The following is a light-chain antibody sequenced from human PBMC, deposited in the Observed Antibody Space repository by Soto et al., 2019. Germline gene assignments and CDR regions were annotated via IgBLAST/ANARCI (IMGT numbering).Light chain of an antibody. J-gene: IGKJ2*01. CDR3: QHYNNWPPFT. CDR1: QSVTTN. V-gene: IGKV3-15*01. Sequence: EIMMTQSPATLSASPGERATLSCRASQSVTTNLAWYQKKPGQAPRLLIYNAFSRATGIAARFSGSGSGTDFTLTITSLQSEDFAIYYCQHYNNWPPFTFGQGTKLEIK. CDR2: NAF.